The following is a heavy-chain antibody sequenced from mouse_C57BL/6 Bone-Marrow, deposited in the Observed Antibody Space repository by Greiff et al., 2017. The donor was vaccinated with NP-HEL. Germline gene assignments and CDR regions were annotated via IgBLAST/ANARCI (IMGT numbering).Heavy chain of an antibody. D-gene: IGHD1-1*01. J-gene: IGHJ1*03. CDR3: ARRYGSSYEYFDV. CDR1: GYTFTSYW. Sequence: QVQLQQPGAELVRPGSSVKLSCKASGYTFTSYWMHWVKQRPIQGLEWIGNIDPSDSETHYNQKFKDKATLTVDKSSSTAYMQLSSLTSEDSAVYYCARRYGSSYEYFDVWGTGTTVTVSS. V-gene: IGHV1-52*01. CDR2: IDPSDSET.